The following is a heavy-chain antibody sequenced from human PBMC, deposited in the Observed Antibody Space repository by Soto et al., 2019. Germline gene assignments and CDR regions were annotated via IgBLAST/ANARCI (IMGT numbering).Heavy chain of an antibody. Sequence: SVKVSCKASGYTFSSYAISWVRQAPGQGLEWMGGIIPICGTANYAQKFQGRVTMTADKSTSTAYMELSSLRSEDTAVYYCARMVSGTSDDYWGQGTLVTVSS. CDR2: IIPICGTA. CDR1: GYTFSSYA. CDR3: ARMVSGTSDDY. V-gene: IGHV1-69*06. J-gene: IGHJ4*02. D-gene: IGHD2-8*01.